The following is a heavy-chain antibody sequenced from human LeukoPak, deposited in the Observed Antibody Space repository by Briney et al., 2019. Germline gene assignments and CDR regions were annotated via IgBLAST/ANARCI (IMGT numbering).Heavy chain of an antibody. Sequence: ASVTVSCKVSGYTFTSYYMHWVRQAPGQGLEWMGIINPSGGSTSYAQKFQGRVTMTRDTSTSTVYMELSSLRSEDTAVYYCARVSGSTSDYYYGMDVWGQGTTVTVSS. J-gene: IGHJ6*02. CDR3: ARVSGSTSDYYYGMDV. CDR1: GYTFTSYY. CDR2: INPSGGST. V-gene: IGHV1-46*01. D-gene: IGHD2-2*01.